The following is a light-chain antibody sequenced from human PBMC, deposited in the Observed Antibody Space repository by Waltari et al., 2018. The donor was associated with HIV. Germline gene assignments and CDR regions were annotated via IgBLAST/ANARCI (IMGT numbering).Light chain of an antibody. J-gene: IGKJ4*01. V-gene: IGKV4-1*01. CDR2: WAS. CDR3: QQYYSFPLT. Sequence: DIVMTQSPESLAVSLGERATINCKSSQSVLSSSNNKNFLSWYQQKPGQPPKLLIYWASTRESGVPDRFSGSGSGTDFTLTISSLQAEDVAIYYCQQYYSFPLTFGGGTSVEIK. CDR1: QSVLSSSNNKNF.